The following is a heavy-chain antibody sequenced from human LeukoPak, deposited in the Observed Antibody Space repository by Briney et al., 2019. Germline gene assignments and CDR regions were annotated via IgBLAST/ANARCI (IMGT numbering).Heavy chain of an antibody. V-gene: IGHV1-18*03. J-gene: IGHJ4*02. CDR2: ISAYNGNT. D-gene: IGHD3-22*01. CDR3: AGGLDGVYYILDY. CDR1: GYTFTSYG. Sequence: ASVKVSCKASGYTFTSYGISWVRQAPGQGLEWMGWISAYNGNTNYAQKLQGRVTMTTDTSTSTAYMELRSLRSDSMAAYDCAGGLDGVYYILDYGGQGPLVTVSS.